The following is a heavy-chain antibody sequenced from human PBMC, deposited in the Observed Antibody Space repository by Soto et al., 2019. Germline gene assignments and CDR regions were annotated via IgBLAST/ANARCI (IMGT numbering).Heavy chain of an antibody. CDR3: ASWYSSSWTGLYYYYGMDV. J-gene: IGHJ6*02. CDR1: GGTFSSYA. CDR2: IIPIFGTA. D-gene: IGHD6-13*01. Sequence: GASVKVSCKASGGTFSSYAISWVRQAPGQGLEWMGGIIPIFGTANYAQKFQGRVTITADESTSTAYMELSGLRSEDTAVYYCASWYSSSWTGLYYYYGMDVWGQGTTVTV. V-gene: IGHV1-69*13.